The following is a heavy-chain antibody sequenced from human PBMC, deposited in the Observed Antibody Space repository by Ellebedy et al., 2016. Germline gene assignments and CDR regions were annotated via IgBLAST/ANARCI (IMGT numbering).Heavy chain of an antibody. CDR2: ISAGGDNT. CDR3: YYGHYSGF. D-gene: IGHD4-17*01. J-gene: IGHJ4*02. V-gene: IGHV3-23*01. CDR1: GFTFSKYF. Sequence: GGSLRLSXVTSGFTFSKYFMTWVRQAPGKGLEWVSTISAGGDNTYLADSVKGRFTIYRDNSRYTLYLQMDSLTAADTAVYYCYYGHYSGFWGQGTLVTVSS.